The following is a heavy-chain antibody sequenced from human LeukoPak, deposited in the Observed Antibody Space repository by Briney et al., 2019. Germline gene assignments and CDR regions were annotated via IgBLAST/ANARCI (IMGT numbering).Heavy chain of an antibody. J-gene: IGHJ3*02. V-gene: IGHV4-30-2*01. CDR1: GDSINIGGYY. D-gene: IGHD3-22*01. Sequence: SETLPLTCIVSGDSINIGGYYWNWIRQPPGKGLEWVGYIYHSGSTYYNSSLKSRVTISVDRSKKQLSLKLSSVTAADTAMYYCARGDYYESSGQHDAFDIWGQGTMVTVSS. CDR2: IYHSGST. CDR3: ARGDYYESSGQHDAFDI.